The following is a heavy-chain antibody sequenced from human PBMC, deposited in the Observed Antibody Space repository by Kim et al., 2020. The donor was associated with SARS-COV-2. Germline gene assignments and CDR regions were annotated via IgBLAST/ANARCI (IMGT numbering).Heavy chain of an antibody. J-gene: IGHJ6*02. D-gene: IGHD6-13*01. CDR3: ARHATIAAAGRNYYYYGMDV. CDR2: IYYSGST. CDR1: GGSISSYY. V-gene: IGHV4-59*08. Sequence: SETLSLTCTVSGGSISSYYWSWIRQPPGKGLEWIGYIYYSGSTNYNPSLKSRVTISVDTSKNQFSLKLSSVTAADTAVYYCARHATIAAAGRNYYYYGMDVWGQGTTVAVSS.